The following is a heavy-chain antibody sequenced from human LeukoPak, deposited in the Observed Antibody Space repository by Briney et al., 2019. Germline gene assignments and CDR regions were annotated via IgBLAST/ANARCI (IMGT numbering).Heavy chain of an antibody. CDR2: TNPSTGSA. D-gene: IGHD2-2*01. J-gene: IGHJ6*03. Sequence: ASVKVSCQASGYTFNTYGLAWVRQAPGQGLEWMGWTNPSTGSAEYAQKFQSRVTLTTDTSTSTAYMELRSLRSDDTAVYYCARKGSTYYMDVWGKGTTVTVSS. CDR3: ARKGSTYYMDV. V-gene: IGHV1-18*01. CDR1: GYTFNTYG.